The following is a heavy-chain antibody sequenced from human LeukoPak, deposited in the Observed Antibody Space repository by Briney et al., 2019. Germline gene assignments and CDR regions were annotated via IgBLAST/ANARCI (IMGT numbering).Heavy chain of an antibody. CDR2: IKEDGTEK. Sequence: GGSLRLSCAASGFIFTDYWMYWVRQAPGKGLAWVANIKEDGTEKNYVDSVKGRFTISRDNAKNSVYLQMDSLRVEDTAVYYCARVFRYGSGSYYNAYWGQGTLVTVSS. V-gene: IGHV3-7*01. CDR1: GFIFTDYW. J-gene: IGHJ4*02. D-gene: IGHD3-10*01. CDR3: ARVFRYGSGSYYNAY.